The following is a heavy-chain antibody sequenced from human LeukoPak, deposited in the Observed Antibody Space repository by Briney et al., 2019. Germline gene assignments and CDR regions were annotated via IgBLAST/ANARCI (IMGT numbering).Heavy chain of an antibody. CDR3: ARSGRGTYYYFDY. J-gene: IGHJ4*02. V-gene: IGHV1-18*01. D-gene: IGHD1-26*01. CDR2: ISGSNGNT. CDR1: GYTFTRYG. Sequence: GASVKVSCKASGYTFTRYGMSWVRQAPGQGLEWMGWISGSNGNTNYAQKLQGRVTMTTDTSTGTAYMELRSLISDDTAVYYCARSGRGTYYYFDYWGQGTLVTVSS.